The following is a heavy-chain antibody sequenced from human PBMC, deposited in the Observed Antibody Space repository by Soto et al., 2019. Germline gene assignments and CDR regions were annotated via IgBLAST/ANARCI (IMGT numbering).Heavy chain of an antibody. D-gene: IGHD2-2*02. CDR3: ATEDIVVVPATIHPYYYYGMDV. CDR2: FDPEDGET. Sequence: EASVKVSCKVSGYTLTELSMHWVRKAHGKGLGWMGGFDPEDGETIYAQKFQGRVTMTEDTSTDTAYMELSSLRSEDTAVYYCATEDIVVVPATIHPYYYYGMDVWGQGTTVTVSS. V-gene: IGHV1-24*01. CDR1: GYTLTELS. J-gene: IGHJ6*02.